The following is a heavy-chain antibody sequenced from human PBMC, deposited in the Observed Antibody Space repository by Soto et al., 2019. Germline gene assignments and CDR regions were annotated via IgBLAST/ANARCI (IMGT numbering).Heavy chain of an antibody. CDR3: ATDHDYVCGSYGY. CDR1: GYTFSNYG. V-gene: IGHV1-18*04. Sequence: QVQLVQSGAEVKKPGASVKVSCKASGYTFSNYGISWVRQAPGQGLEWMGWISAYNGNTNYAQKLQGRVTMTINTSTNTSYMDLRSLRSDDTAVYYCATDHDYVCGSYGYWGQGTLVTVSS. J-gene: IGHJ4*02. D-gene: IGHD3-16*01. CDR2: ISAYNGNT.